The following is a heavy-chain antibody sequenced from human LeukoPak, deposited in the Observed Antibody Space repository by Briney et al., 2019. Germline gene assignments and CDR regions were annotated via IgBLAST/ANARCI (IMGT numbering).Heavy chain of an antibody. CDR2: ISAYNGNT. D-gene: IGHD6-19*01. V-gene: IGHV1-18*04. J-gene: IGHJ6*02. CDR1: GYTFTVYD. Sequence: ASVKVSCKASGYTFTVYDIHWVRQAPGQGLEWMGWISAYNGNTNYAQKLQGRVTMTTDTSTSTAYMELRSLRSDDTAVYYCARDRVAGSFSYYGMDVWGQGTTVTVSS. CDR3: ARDRVAGSFSYYGMDV.